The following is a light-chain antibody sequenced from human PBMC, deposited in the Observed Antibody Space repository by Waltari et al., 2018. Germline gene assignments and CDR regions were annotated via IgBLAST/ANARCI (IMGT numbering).Light chain of an antibody. V-gene: IGKV4-1*01. J-gene: IGKJ1*01. CDR2: WTS. CDR1: QSVLYSSNNKNY. CDR3: QQYYSTRT. Sequence: DIVMTQSPDSLAVSLGERATINCKSSQSVLYSSNNKNYLAWYQQKPGQPPKLLIYWTSTRECGVPDRFSGRGSGPDLTFTICSLQAEDVAGYYCQQYYSTRTFGQGTKVEI.